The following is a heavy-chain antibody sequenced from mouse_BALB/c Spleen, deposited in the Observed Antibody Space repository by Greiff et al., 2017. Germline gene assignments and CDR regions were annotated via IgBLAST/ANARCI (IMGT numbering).Heavy chain of an antibody. V-gene: IGHV1-63*02. J-gene: IGHJ2*01. D-gene: IGHD3-2*01. CDR2: IYPGGGYT. CDR3: AKVRQLGPLFDY. Sequence: QVQLQQSGAELVRPGTSVKISCKASGYTFTNYWLGWVKQRPGHGLEWIGDIYPGGGYTNYNEKFKGKATLTADTSSSTAYMQLSSLTSEDSAVYFCAKVRQLGPLFDYWGQGTTLTVSS. CDR1: GYTFTNYW.